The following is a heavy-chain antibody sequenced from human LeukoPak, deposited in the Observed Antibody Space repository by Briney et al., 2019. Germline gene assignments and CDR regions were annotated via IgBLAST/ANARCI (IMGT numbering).Heavy chain of an antibody. D-gene: IGHD6-13*01. Sequence: ASVKVSCKASGYTFTSYGISWVRQAPGQGLEWMGWISAYNGNTNYAQKLQGRVTMTTDTSTSTAYMELRSLRSDDTAVYYCARVMGSSSWAYYYYYMDVWGKGATVTVSS. V-gene: IGHV1-18*01. J-gene: IGHJ6*03. CDR2: ISAYNGNT. CDR3: ARVMGSSSWAYYYYYMDV. CDR1: GYTFTSYG.